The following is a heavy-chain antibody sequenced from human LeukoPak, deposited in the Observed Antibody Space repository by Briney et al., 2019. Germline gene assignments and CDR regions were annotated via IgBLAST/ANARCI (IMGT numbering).Heavy chain of an antibody. CDR2: IYYSGST. J-gene: IGHJ4*02. Sequence: PSETLSLTCTVSGGSISSYYWGWIRQPPGKGLEWIGSIYYSGSTYYNPSLKSRVTISVDTSKNQFSLKLSSVTAADTAVYYCATSTTVTPFYYFDYWGQGTLVTVSS. V-gene: IGHV4-39*07. CDR1: GGSISSYY. CDR3: ATSTTVTPFYYFDY. D-gene: IGHD4-17*01.